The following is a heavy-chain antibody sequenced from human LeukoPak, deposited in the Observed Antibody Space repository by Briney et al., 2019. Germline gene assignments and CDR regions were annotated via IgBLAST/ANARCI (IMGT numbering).Heavy chain of an antibody. V-gene: IGHV2-5*02. CDR1: GFSLSTSGVG. D-gene: IGHD3-16*01. CDR2: IHWDDDK. CDR3: AHLLRGNWFDP. J-gene: IGHJ5*02. Sequence: SGPTLVKPIQTLTLTCTFSGFSLSTSGVGVGWIRQPPGKALEWLALIHWDDDKRYSPSLKSRLTITKDTSKNQVVLTMTNMDPVDTATYYCAHLLRGNWFDPWGQGTLVTVSS.